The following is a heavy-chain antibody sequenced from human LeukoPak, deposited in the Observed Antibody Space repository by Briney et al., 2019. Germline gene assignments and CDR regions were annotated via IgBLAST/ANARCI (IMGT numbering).Heavy chain of an antibody. V-gene: IGHV3-15*01. CDR3: TTPERYYYDTSDFYGSPY. J-gene: IGHJ4*02. CDR2: ITSKADGGTR. Sequence: GGSLRLSCAASGFTFNSYAMSWVRQAPGKGLEWVGRITSKADGGTRDYAAPVKGRFTISRDDSKNTLYLQMNSLKTEDTAVYYCTTPERYYYDTSDFYGSPYWGQGTLVTVSS. D-gene: IGHD3-22*01. CDR1: GFTFNSYA.